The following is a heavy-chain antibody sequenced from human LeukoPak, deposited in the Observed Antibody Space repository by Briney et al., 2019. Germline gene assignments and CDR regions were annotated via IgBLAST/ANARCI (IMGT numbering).Heavy chain of an antibody. CDR2: INPDGSEK. CDR1: GLIFSKYW. Sequence: GGSLRLSCAASGLIFSKYWMTWVRQAPGKGLEWVASINPDGSEKYYLDSVKGRFSISRDNARNSVYLQMDSLRDDDTSVYYCARDASALHWGRGTLVTVSS. V-gene: IGHV3-7*01. CDR3: ARDASALH. D-gene: IGHD6-19*01. J-gene: IGHJ4*02.